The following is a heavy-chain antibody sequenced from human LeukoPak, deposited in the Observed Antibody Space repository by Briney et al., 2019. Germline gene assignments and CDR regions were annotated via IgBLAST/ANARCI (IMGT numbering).Heavy chain of an antibody. J-gene: IGHJ4*02. CDR2: INPNSGGT. V-gene: IGHV1-2*02. D-gene: IGHD1-26*01. CDR1: GYTFTGYY. CDR3: ARVQVGALSFDY. Sequence: ASVKVSCKASGYTFTGYYMHWVRQAPGQGLEWMGWINPNSGGTNYAQKFQGRVTMTRDTSISTAYMELSRLRSDYTAVYYCARVQVGALSFDYWGQGTLVTVSS.